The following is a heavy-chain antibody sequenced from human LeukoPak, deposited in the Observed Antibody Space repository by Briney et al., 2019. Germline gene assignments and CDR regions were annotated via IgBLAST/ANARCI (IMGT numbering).Heavy chain of an antibody. Sequence: GRSLRLSCAASGFTFSTYGMHWVRQAPGKGLEWVAVISYDGTNKYYADSVKGRFTISRDNSKNTLYLHMNSLRAEDTAVYYCAKDAAAYCSSTSCYQGYFDYWGQGTLVTVSS. J-gene: IGHJ4*02. V-gene: IGHV3-30*18. CDR1: GFTFSTYG. CDR2: ISYDGTNK. D-gene: IGHD2-2*01. CDR3: AKDAAAYCSSTSCYQGYFDY.